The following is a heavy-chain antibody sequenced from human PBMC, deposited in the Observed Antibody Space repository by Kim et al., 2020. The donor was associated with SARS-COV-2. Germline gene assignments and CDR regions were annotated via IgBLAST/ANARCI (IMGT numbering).Heavy chain of an antibody. Sequence: DSMKGRFTISRDNAKNSLYLQMNSLRAEDTALYYCAKGAQLWLMIYGMDVWGQGTTVTVSS. CDR3: AKGAQLWLMIYGMDV. J-gene: IGHJ6*02. V-gene: IGHV3-9*01. D-gene: IGHD5-18*01.